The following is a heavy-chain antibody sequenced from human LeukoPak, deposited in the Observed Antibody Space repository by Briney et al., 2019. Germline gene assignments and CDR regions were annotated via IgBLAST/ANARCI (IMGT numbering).Heavy chain of an antibody. CDR1: GGSFSRYA. CDR3: ARSSGETGGYYYVY. Sequence: SVKVSCKASGGSFSRYAISWVRQAPGQGLEWMGGIIPIFGTANYAQKFQGRVTITADESTRTAYMELRTLRSEDTAIYYCARSSGETGGYYYVYWGRGTPVTVSS. J-gene: IGHJ4*02. CDR2: IIPIFGTA. D-gene: IGHD3-22*01. V-gene: IGHV1-69*13.